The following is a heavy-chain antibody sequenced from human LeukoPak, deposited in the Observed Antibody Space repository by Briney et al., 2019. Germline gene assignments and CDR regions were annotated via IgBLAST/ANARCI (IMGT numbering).Heavy chain of an antibody. CDR1: GGTFSSYA. J-gene: IGHJ4*02. CDR3: ARGDTAMVYYFDY. Sequence: SVKVSCKASGGTFSSYAISWVRQAPGQGLEWMGRIIPILGIANYAQKFQGRVTITADKSTSTAYMELSSLRSEDTAVYYCARGDTAMVYYFDYWGQGTLVTVSS. V-gene: IGHV1-69*04. CDR2: IIPILGIA. D-gene: IGHD5-18*01.